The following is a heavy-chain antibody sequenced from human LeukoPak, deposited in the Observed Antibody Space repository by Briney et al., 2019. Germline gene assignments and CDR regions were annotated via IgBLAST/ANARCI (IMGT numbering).Heavy chain of an antibody. CDR3: VKSAGKDGYRDVFDI. V-gene: IGHV3-23*01. D-gene: IGHD5-24*01. J-gene: IGHJ3*02. CDR1: GLTFSAYG. Sequence: GGSLRLSCAASGLTFSAYGMHWVRQAPGKGLEWVSTITKSGDQTHYADSVRGLFTISRDIFKNTLYLQMNSLRAEDTAVYHCVKSAGKDGYRDVFDIWGQGTVVTVSS. CDR2: ITKSGDQT.